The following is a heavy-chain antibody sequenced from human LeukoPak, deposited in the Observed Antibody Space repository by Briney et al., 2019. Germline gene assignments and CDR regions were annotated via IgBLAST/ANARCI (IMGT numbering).Heavy chain of an antibody. D-gene: IGHD1-26*01. CDR1: GFTLDDYV. J-gene: IGHJ5*02. CDR3: AKGVRSGTYYNCVEP. V-gene: IGHV3-43*02. CDR2: ISGDGENT. Sequence: PGGSLRHSCVASGFTLDDYVLHWVRQAPGKGLEWISLISGDGENTYYADSVKGRFTISRDNSKNSLYLKMSSLRVEDTGLYYCAKGVRSGTYYNCVEPWGQGTLVTVSS.